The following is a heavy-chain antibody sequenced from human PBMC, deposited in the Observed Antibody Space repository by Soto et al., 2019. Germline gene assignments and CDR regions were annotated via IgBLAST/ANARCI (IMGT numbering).Heavy chain of an antibody. D-gene: IGHD5-12*01. CDR2: IYYSVTT. CDR1: GASITSGGYY. J-gene: IGHJ4*02. Sequence: QVQLQESGPGLVKPSQTLSLTCTVSGASITSGGYYWSWIRQHPGKGLEWIGYIYYSVTTYYNSSLKSRVIISVDTSKNQFSLNLSSVTAADTAVYYCARAENERAGIYRPPDYWGQGTLVTVSS. CDR3: ARAENERAGIYRPPDY. V-gene: IGHV4-31*03.